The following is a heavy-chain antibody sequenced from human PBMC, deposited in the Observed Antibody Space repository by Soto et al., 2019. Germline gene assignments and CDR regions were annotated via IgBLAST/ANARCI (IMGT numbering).Heavy chain of an antibody. CDR3: ARSAGYGMDV. D-gene: IGHD6-13*01. V-gene: IGHV3-13*01. Sequence: ASVKVSCAASGFTFSSYDMHWVRQATGKGLEWVSAIGTAGDTYYPGSVKGRFTISRENAKNSLYLQMNSLRAGDTAVYYCARSAGYGMDVWGQGTTVTV. CDR2: IGTAGDT. J-gene: IGHJ6*02. CDR1: GFTFSSYD.